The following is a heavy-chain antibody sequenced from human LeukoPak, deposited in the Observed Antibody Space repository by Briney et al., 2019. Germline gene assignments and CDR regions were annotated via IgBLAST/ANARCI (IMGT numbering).Heavy chain of an antibody. CDR2: ISSSSSYI. D-gene: IGHD2-2*01. CDR1: GFTFSRYS. Sequence: GGSLRLSCAASGFTFSRYSMNWVRQAPGKGLEWVSSISSSSSYIYYADSVKGRFTISRDNAKNSLYLQMNSLRAEDTAVYYCARDLTRPYIVVVPAAIDYWGQGTLVTVSS. V-gene: IGHV3-21*01. CDR3: ARDLTRPYIVVVPAAIDY. J-gene: IGHJ4*02.